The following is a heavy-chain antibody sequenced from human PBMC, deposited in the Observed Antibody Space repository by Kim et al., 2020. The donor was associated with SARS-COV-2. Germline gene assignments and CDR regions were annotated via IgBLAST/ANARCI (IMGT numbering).Heavy chain of an antibody. V-gene: IGHV3-30-3*01. Sequence: GGSLRLSCAASGFTFSIHAMHWVRQAPGKGLEWVAIISKDGNIEYYADSVKGRFTISRDNSKSTLYVQLNSLRTDDTAVYYCARERVVVAGDALDIWGEGMMVTVSS. CDR2: ISKDGNIE. J-gene: IGHJ3*02. CDR1: GFTFSIHA. CDR3: ARERVVVAGDALDI. D-gene: IGHD3-22*01.